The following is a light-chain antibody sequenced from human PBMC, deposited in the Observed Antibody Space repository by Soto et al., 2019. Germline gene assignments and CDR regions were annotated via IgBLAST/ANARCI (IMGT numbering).Light chain of an antibody. CDR3: QQYSDWPIT. Sequence: EIVLTQSPGNLSLSPGERAALSCRASQSVSGRYLAWYQQQPGQAPRLLIYGASTRATAVPDRFSGSGSGTDFTLTITSLQSDDFAVYFCQQYSDWPITFGQGTRLEI. J-gene: IGKJ5*01. CDR2: GAS. CDR1: QSVSGRY. V-gene: IGKV3-20*01.